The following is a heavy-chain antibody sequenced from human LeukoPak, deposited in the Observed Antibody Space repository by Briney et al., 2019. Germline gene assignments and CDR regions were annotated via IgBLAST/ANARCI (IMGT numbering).Heavy chain of an antibody. D-gene: IGHD3-3*01. CDR2: TLYDGSNK. CDR3: ANMDFPHY. J-gene: IGHJ4*02. V-gene: IGHV3-30*02. Sequence: SGGTLRLSVAAPGFTFSSYGMHWVAKAPGKGWEGVAFTLYDGSNKYYADSVKGRFTISRDNSKNTLYMQVNSLIAEDTAVYYCANMDFPHYWGQGTLVTVSS. CDR1: GFTFSSYG.